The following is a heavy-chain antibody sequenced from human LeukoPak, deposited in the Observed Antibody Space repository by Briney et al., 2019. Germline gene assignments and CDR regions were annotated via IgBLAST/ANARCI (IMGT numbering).Heavy chain of an antibody. Sequence: GGSLRLSCAGSGFTFSDFWMTWVRQTPGKGLEWVANIKEDGTEKNLVDSVKGRFTISRDNTKNLLFLEMNTLRGDDTAIYYCVRESRPGGAMGLYHNLDYWGQGTLVAVSS. CDR1: GFTFSDFW. V-gene: IGHV3-7*01. CDR3: VRESRPGGAMGLYHNLDY. D-gene: IGHD1-1*01. CDR2: IKEDGTEK. J-gene: IGHJ4*02.